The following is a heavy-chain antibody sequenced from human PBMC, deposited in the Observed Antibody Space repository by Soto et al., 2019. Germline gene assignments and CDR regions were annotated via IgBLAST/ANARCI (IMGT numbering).Heavy chain of an antibody. Sequence: GGSLRLSCSASGFTFSSYAMSWVRQAPGRGLEWVSAISGTGGSTYYADSVKGRFTISRDNYKNMLYLQMNSLRAEDTAVYYCAKDDPQRIVGATPLAFDYWGRGTLVTVSS. CDR2: ISGTGGST. CDR3: AKDDPQRIVGATPLAFDY. V-gene: IGHV3-23*01. CDR1: GFTFSSYA. J-gene: IGHJ4*02. D-gene: IGHD1-26*01.